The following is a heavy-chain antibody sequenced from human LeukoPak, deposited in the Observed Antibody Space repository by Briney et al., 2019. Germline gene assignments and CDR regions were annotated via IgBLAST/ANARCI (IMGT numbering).Heavy chain of an antibody. Sequence: AASVKVSCKASGYTLTDYYMHWVRQAPGQGLEWMGWINPNSGGTDYLQKFRGRVTMTRDTSIGTAYMELSRLRSDDTAVYYCARGGLIVDTIFSAFDMWGQGTMVTVSS. D-gene: IGHD5-12*01. V-gene: IGHV1-2*02. CDR1: GYTLTDYY. CDR3: ARGGLIVDTIFSAFDM. CDR2: INPNSGGT. J-gene: IGHJ3*02.